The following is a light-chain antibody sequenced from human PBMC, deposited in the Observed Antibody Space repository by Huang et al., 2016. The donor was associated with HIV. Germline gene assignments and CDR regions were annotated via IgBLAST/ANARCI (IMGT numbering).Light chain of an antibody. CDR3: QQRSNWPPIT. V-gene: IGKV3-11*01. J-gene: IGKJ5*01. CDR1: QSVSTY. CDR2: DAS. Sequence: EILLTQFPATLSLSPGERATPSRRASQSVSTYLAWYQQKPGQAPRLLIYDASNRATGSPARCSGSGSGTDFTLTISSLEPEDFAVYYCQQRSNWPPITFGQGTRLEIK.